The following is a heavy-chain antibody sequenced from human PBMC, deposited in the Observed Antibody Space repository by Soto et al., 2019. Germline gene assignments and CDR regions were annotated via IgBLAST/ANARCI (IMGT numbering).Heavy chain of an antibody. Sequence: GGSLRLSCAASGFTVSSNYMSWVRQAPGKGLEWVSVIYSGGSTYYADSVKGRFTISRHNSKNTLNLQMNSLRAEDTAVYYGGRALGWGGYYFDYWGQGTLVTVSS. V-gene: IGHV3-53*04. J-gene: IGHJ4*02. D-gene: IGHD3-10*01. CDR1: GFTVSSNY. CDR3: GRALGWGGYYFDY. CDR2: IYSGGST.